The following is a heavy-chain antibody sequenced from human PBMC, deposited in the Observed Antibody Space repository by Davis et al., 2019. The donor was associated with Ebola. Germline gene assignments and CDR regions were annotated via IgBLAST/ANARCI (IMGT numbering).Heavy chain of an antibody. D-gene: IGHD6-6*01. Sequence: SETLSLTCTVSGGSISTYYWSWIRQPPGKGLEWIGYVFRSGNTNYNPSLRSRVTISVDTSKSRFSLQLNSVTAADTAVYYCGRVDEQLLKGVDYWGQGVLVTVSS. CDR1: GGSISTYY. V-gene: IGHV4-59*12. CDR3: GRVDEQLLKGVDY. CDR2: VFRSGNT. J-gene: IGHJ4*02.